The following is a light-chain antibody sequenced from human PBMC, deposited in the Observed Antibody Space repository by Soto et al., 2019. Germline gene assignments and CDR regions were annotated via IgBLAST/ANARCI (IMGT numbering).Light chain of an antibody. CDR3: ISYTSSGLYV. J-gene: IGLJ1*01. CDR2: EVS. V-gene: IGLV1-40*01. Sequence: QSVLTQPPSVSGAPGQRVTISCTGSSSNIGAGYDVHWYLQLPGTAPKVMIFEVSHRPSGVSNRFSGSKSGNTASLTISGLQADDEADYYCISYTSSGLYVFGTGTKLTVL. CDR1: SSNIGAGYD.